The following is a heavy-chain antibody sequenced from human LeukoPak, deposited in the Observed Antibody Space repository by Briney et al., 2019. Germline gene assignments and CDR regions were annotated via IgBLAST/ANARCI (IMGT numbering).Heavy chain of an antibody. CDR2: VVPLFGTT. J-gene: IGHJ3*02. Sequence: SVKVSCKTSGGTFITFAINWVRQAPGQGLEWMGRVVPLFGTTNSAQNFQGRVSITADKSTSTAYMELSSLRSEDTAVYYCAGSVPGRGAFDIWGQGTMVSVSS. V-gene: IGHV1-69*06. CDR1: GGTFITFA. D-gene: IGHD2-2*01. CDR3: AGSVPGRGAFDI.